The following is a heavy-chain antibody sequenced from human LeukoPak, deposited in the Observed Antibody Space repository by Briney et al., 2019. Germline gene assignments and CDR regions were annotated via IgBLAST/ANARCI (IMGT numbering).Heavy chain of an antibody. D-gene: IGHD1-26*01. Sequence: GGSLRLSCAASGFNVSSNYMSYVPQAPGKGLNWVSSISSSISYIYYAESVKGRFTICTDNAKNALYLQMTSLRAEDTAVYYCARPYRTVDAFDIWGQGTMVTVSS. V-gene: IGHV3-21*01. CDR1: GFNVSSNY. CDR2: ISSSISYI. CDR3: ARPYRTVDAFDI. J-gene: IGHJ3*02.